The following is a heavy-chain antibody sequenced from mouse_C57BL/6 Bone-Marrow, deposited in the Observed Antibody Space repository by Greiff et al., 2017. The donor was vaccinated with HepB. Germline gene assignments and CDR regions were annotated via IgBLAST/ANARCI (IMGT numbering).Heavy chain of an antibody. D-gene: IGHD4-1*01. CDR2: IHPNSGST. J-gene: IGHJ4*01. V-gene: IGHV1-64*01. Sequence: QVQLKQPGAELVKPGASVKLSCKASGYTFTSYWMHWVKQRPGQGLEWIGMIHPNSGSTNYNEKFKSKATLTVDKSSSTAYMQLSSLTSEDSAVYDCAREGLTGKDAMDCWGQGTSVTVSS. CDR1: GYTFTSYW. CDR3: AREGLTGKDAMDC.